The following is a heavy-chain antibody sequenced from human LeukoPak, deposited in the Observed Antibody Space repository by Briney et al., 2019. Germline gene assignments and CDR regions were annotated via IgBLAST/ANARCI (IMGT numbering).Heavy chain of an antibody. CDR1: GGSFSGYY. J-gene: IGHJ6*03. CDR3: ASLTLAAAGPYYYYYYYMDV. V-gene: IGHV4-34*01. D-gene: IGHD6-13*01. Sequence: SETLSLTCAVYGGSFSGYYWSWIRQPPGKGLEWIGEINHSGSTNYNPSLKSRVTISVDTSKNQFSLKLSSVTAADTAVYYCASLTLAAAGPYYYYYYYMDVWGKGTTVTVSS. CDR2: INHSGST.